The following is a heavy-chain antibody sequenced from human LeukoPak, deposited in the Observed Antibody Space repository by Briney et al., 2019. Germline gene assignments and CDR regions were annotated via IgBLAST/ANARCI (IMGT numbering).Heavy chain of an antibody. J-gene: IGHJ4*02. CDR3: TRPAGIVGANDY. CDR1: GFTFSGSA. Sequence: GGSLRLSCAASGFTFSGSAMHWVRQASGKGLEWVGRIRSKANSYATAYAASVKGRFTISRDDSKNTAYLQMNSLKTEDTAVYYCTRPAGIVGANDYWGQGTLVTVSS. V-gene: IGHV3-73*01. CDR2: IRSKANSYAT. D-gene: IGHD1-26*01.